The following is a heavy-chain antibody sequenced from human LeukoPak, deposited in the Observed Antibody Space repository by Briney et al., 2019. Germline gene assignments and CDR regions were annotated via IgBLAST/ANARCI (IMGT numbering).Heavy chain of an antibody. Sequence: ASVKVSCKASGDTFNSYAISWVRQAPGQGLEWMGIINPSGGSTSYAQKFQGRVTMTRDTSTSTVYMELSSLRSEDTAVYYCARGGRNSSPLVGYWGQGTLVTVSS. CDR2: INPSGGST. V-gene: IGHV1-46*02. J-gene: IGHJ4*02. CDR1: GDTFNSYA. D-gene: IGHD6-13*01. CDR3: ARGGRNSSPLVGY.